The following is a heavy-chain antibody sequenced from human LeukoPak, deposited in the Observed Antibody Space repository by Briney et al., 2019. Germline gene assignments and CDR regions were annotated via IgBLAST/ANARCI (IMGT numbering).Heavy chain of an antibody. D-gene: IGHD3-16*01. CDR1: GFRFGGFW. Sequence: PGGSLRLSCEASGFRFGGFWMNWVRQAPGKGPERVANINQDGSEKLYVDSVKGRFTISRDNAKNSLYLQMNSLRVEDTAVYYCTGDVREAYDIWGHGTMVTVSS. J-gene: IGHJ3*02. V-gene: IGHV3-7*01. CDR3: TGDVREAYDI. CDR2: INQDGSEK.